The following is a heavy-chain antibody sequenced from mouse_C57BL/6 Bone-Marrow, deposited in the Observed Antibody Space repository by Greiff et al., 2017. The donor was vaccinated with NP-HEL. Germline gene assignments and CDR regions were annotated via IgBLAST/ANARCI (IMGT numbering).Heavy chain of an antibody. CDR1: GFTFSDYY. D-gene: IGHD2-4*01. J-gene: IGHJ1*03. Sequence: EVHLVESGGGLVQPGGSLKLSCAASGFTFSDYYMYWVRQTPEKRLEWVAYISNGGGSTYYPDTVKGRFTISRDNAKNTLYLQMSRLKSEDTAMYYCARHYDYDGGYFDVWGTGTTVTVSS. CDR3: ARHYDYDGGYFDV. V-gene: IGHV5-12*01. CDR2: ISNGGGST.